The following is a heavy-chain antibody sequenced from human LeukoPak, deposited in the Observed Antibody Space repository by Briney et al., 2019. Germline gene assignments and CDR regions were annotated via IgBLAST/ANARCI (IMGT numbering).Heavy chain of an antibody. CDR3: ARDTAAAGTYDFDY. D-gene: IGHD6-13*01. Sequence: SVKVSCKASGGTFSSYAISWVRQAPGQGLEWMGGIIPIFGTANYAQKFQGRVTITTDESTCTAYMELSSLRSEDTAVYYCARDTAAAGTYDFDYWGQGTLVTVSS. J-gene: IGHJ4*02. V-gene: IGHV1-69*05. CDR1: GGTFSSYA. CDR2: IIPIFGTA.